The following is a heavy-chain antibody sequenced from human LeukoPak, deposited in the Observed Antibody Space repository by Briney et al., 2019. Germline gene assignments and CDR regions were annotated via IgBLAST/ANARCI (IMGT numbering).Heavy chain of an antibody. D-gene: IGHD5-24*01. CDR2: IYRSGST. V-gene: IGHV4-4*02. CDR3: VRARDGYNNN. Sequence: SEPVSLSCAPGGAAVSRNNWWSCVRQPPGKGLEWIGEIYRSGSTNYNPSLKSRVTISVDTSKNQFSLKLSSVTAADTAVYYCVRARDGYNNNWGQGILVTVSS. CDR1: GAAVSRNNW. J-gene: IGHJ4*02.